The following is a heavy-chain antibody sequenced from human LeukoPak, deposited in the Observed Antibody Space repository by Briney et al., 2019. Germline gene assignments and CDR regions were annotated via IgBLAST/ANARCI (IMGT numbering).Heavy chain of an antibody. CDR2: ISTSSTYI. V-gene: IGHV3-21*01. CDR3: ARDIGSSWYLRVYGMDV. J-gene: IGHJ6*02. CDR1: GFTFSSYS. Sequence: GGPLRLSCAGSGFTFSSYSMNWVRQAPGKGLEWLSSISTSSTYIYYADSVKGRFTISRDNAKNSLYLQMNNLGAEDTAVYYCARDIGSSWYLRVYGMDVWGQGTTVTVSS. D-gene: IGHD6-13*01.